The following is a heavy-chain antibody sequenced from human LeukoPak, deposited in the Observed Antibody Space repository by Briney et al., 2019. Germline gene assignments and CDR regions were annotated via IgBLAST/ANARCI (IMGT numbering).Heavy chain of an antibody. Sequence: GGSLRLSCAASGFTFSDHYMDWVRQAPGKGLEWGGRTRNRANSYTTEYAASVKGRFTISRDDSKNSLYLQMNSLKTEDTAVYYCAGATQWLGYNWFDPWGQGTLVTVSS. J-gene: IGHJ5*02. CDR1: GFTFSDHY. D-gene: IGHD6-19*01. V-gene: IGHV3-72*01. CDR3: AGATQWLGYNWFDP. CDR2: TRNRANSYTT.